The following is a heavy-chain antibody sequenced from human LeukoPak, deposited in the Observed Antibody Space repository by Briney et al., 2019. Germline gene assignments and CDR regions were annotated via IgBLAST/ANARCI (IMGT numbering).Heavy chain of an antibody. V-gene: IGHV5-51*01. CDR3: ARLEGLQLRASFDF. J-gene: IGHJ4*02. CDR2: IYLGDSDT. D-gene: IGHD1-1*01. Sequence: GESLKISCQASGYSLRNYWIAWVRQLPGKGLEWMGIIYLGDSDTRYSPSFQGQVTISADKSIGTAYVHWTSPKASDTAMYYCARLEGLQLRASFDFWGQGTLSPSPQ. CDR1: GYSLRNYW.